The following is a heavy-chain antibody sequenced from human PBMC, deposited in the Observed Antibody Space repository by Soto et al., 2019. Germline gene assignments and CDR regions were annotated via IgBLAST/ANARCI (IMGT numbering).Heavy chain of an antibody. CDR1: GGSFSGYY. Sequence: SETLSLTCAVYGGSFSGYYWSWIRQPPGKGLEWIGEINHSGSTNYNPSLKSRVTISVDTSKNQFSLKLSSVTAADTAVYYCARGLMSLRFFDYWGQGTLVTVSS. D-gene: IGHD3-16*01. V-gene: IGHV4-34*01. J-gene: IGHJ4*02. CDR2: INHSGST. CDR3: ARGLMSLRFFDY.